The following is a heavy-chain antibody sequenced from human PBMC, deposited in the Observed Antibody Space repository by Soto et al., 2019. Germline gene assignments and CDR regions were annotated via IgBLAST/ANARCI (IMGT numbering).Heavy chain of an antibody. CDR3: ASVGYCSGGSCYFDGFPG. CDR2: ISYDGSNK. Sequence: QVQLVESGGGVVQPGRSLRLSCAASGFTFSSYAMHWVRQAPGKGLEWVAVISYDGSNKYYADSVKGRFTISRDNSKNTLYLHMNSLRAEDTAVYYCASVGYCSGGSCYFDGFPGWGQGTLVTVSS. D-gene: IGHD2-15*01. V-gene: IGHV3-30-3*01. CDR1: GFTFSSYA. J-gene: IGHJ4*02.